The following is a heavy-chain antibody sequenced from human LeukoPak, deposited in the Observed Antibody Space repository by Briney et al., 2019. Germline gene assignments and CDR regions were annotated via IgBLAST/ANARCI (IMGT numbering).Heavy chain of an antibody. V-gene: IGHV4-59*08. CDR1: GGSISSYY. J-gene: IGHJ3*02. CDR3: ARPYTSGWYGAFDI. D-gene: IGHD6-19*01. Sequence: SETLSLTCTVSGGSISSYYWSWIRQPPGKGLEWIGYLYYSGNTNYNPSLKSRVTISVDTSKNQFSLKLSSVTAADTAVYYCARPYTSGWYGAFDIWGQGTMATVSS. CDR2: LYYSGNT.